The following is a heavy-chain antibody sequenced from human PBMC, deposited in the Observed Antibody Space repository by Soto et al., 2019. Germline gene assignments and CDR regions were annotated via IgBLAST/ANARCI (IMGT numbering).Heavy chain of an antibody. J-gene: IGHJ6*02. D-gene: IGHD6-13*01. CDR1: GFTFSSYA. Sequence: EVQLLESGGGLVQPGGSLRLSCAASGFTFSSYAMSWVRQAPGKGLEWVSAISGSGGSTYYADSVKGRFTISRDNSKNALYLQMNSLRAEDTAVYYCAKLSSSWYGSGMDVWGQGTTVTVSS. CDR2: ISGSGGST. CDR3: AKLSSSWYGSGMDV. V-gene: IGHV3-23*01.